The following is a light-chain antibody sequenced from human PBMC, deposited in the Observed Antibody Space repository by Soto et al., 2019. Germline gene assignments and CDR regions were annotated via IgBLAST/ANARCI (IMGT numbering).Light chain of an antibody. J-gene: IGKJ2*01. CDR3: QQYGSSPPNT. Sequence: DIVLTQSPGTLSLSPGETATLSCRASQSIKSSYLAWYQQKPGQAPRLLIYDTSSRATGIPDRFSGSGSGTDFTLTISRLEPEDFAIYYCQQYGSSPPNTFGQGTKLEIK. CDR2: DTS. CDR1: QSIKSSY. V-gene: IGKV3-20*01.